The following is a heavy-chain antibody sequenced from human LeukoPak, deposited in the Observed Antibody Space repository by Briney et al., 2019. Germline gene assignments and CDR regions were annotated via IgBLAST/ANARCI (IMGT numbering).Heavy chain of an antibody. D-gene: IGHD6-19*01. J-gene: IGHJ4*02. Sequence: PGGSLRLSCAASGFTFSSYWMHWVRQAPGKGLVWVSRINSDGSSTSYADSVKGRFIISRDNAKNTLYLQMNSLRAEDTAVYYCARGGGWFYFDYWGQGTLVTVSS. V-gene: IGHV3-74*01. CDR2: INSDGSST. CDR1: GFTFSSYW. CDR3: ARGGGWFYFDY.